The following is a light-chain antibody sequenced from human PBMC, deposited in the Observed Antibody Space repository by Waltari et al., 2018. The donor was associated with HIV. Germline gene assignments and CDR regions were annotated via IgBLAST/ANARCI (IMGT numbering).Light chain of an antibody. CDR2: EGS. CDR3: CSYAGSSTLDVV. CDR1: SSDVGSYNL. V-gene: IGLV2-23*01. Sequence: QSDLTQPASVSGSPGKSITISCTGTSSDVGSYNLVSWYQQHPGKAPKLLIYEGSKRPSGVSNRFSGSKSGNTASLTISGLQAEDEADYYCCSYAGSSTLDVVFGGGTKLTVL. J-gene: IGLJ2*01.